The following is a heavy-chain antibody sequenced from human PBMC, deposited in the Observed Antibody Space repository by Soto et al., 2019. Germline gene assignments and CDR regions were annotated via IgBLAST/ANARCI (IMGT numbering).Heavy chain of an antibody. D-gene: IGHD3-10*01. J-gene: IGHJ3*02. Sequence: QVQLEQSGAEVKKPGSSVKISCKASGGTLSDHGVSWLRQAPGQGLEWVGGTIPVFNTAKYAPKFQGRVTIAADKATMIASMELGRLTCADTAFYYCARGVYVSGTYYTSPSAFDIWGQGTLVIVSS. CDR3: ARGVYVSGTYYTSPSAFDI. CDR1: GGTLSDHG. CDR2: TIPVFNTA. V-gene: IGHV1-69*06.